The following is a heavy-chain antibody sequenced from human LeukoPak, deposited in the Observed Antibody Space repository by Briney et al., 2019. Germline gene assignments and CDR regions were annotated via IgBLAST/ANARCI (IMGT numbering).Heavy chain of an antibody. CDR1: GGTFSSYA. Sequence: SVKVSCKASGGTFSSYAISWVRQAPGQGLEWMGGIIPIFGTANYAQKFQGRVTITADESTSTAYMELSSLRSEDTAVYYCARLRGHGLYDAFDIWGQGTMVTVSS. J-gene: IGHJ3*02. D-gene: IGHD3-10*01. CDR2: IIPIFGTA. CDR3: ARLRGHGLYDAFDI. V-gene: IGHV1-69*13.